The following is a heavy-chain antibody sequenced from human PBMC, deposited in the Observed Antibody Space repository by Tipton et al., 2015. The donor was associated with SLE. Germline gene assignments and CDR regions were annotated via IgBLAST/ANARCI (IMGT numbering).Heavy chain of an antibody. CDR2: IYYSGST. Sequence: TLSLTCTVSGGSISSYYWSWIRQPPGKGLEWIGYIYYSGSTNYNPSLKSRVTISVDTSKNQFSLKLSSVTAADTAVYYCAIVARDGYKSGFDYWGQGTLVTVSS. V-gene: IGHV4-59*01. D-gene: IGHD5-24*01. J-gene: IGHJ4*02. CDR1: GGSISSYY. CDR3: AIVARDGYKSGFDY.